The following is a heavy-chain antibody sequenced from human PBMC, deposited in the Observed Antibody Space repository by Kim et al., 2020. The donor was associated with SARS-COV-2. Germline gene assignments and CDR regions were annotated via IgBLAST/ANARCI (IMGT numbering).Heavy chain of an antibody. D-gene: IGHD3-9*01. Sequence: GGSLRLSCAASGFTFDDYAMHWVRQAPGKGLEWVSLISGDGGSTYYADSVKGRFTISRDNSKNSLYLQMNSLRTEDTALYYCAKDMGLPVYDILTGSRSDAFDIWGQGTMVTVSS. CDR3: AKDMGLPVYDILTGSRSDAFDI. CDR2: ISGDGGST. CDR1: GFTFDDYA. J-gene: IGHJ3*02. V-gene: IGHV3-43*02.